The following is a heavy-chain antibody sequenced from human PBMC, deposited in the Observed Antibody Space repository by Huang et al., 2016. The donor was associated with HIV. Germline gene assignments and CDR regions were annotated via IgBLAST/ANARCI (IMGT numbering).Heavy chain of an antibody. CDR3: VRALSRYYFDY. CDR2: VYYSGDT. D-gene: IGHD2-2*01. CDR1: GDSISSGGYY. V-gene: IGHV4-30-4*08. J-gene: IGHJ4*02. Sequence: QVQLQESGPGLVKPSQTLSLTCSVSGDSISSGGYYWTWIRQSPRTGLECIGYVYYSGDTYYTPSLRSRVIISRDTSKNQFALTLQSLTAADTAVYYCVRALSRYYFDYWGQGTLVTVSS.